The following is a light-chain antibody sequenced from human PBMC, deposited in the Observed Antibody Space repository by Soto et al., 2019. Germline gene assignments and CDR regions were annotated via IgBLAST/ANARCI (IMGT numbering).Light chain of an antibody. J-gene: IGKJ1*01. CDR2: GAS. Sequence: IVLPQYPPTLAVSPGERAALACRASQSVSSNLAWYQQKPGQAPRLLIYGASNRATGIPDRFSGSGSGTDFTLTISRLETEDFAVYYCQQYGSSGTFGQGTNVDI. V-gene: IGKV3-20*01. CDR1: QSVSSN. CDR3: QQYGSSGT.